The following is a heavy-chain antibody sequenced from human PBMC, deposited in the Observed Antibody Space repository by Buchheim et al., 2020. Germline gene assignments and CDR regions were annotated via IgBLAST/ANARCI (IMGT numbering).Heavy chain of an antibody. J-gene: IGHJ4*02. D-gene: IGHD6-19*01. Sequence: QVQLQQWGAGLLKPSEALSLTCAVYGGSFSGYYWSWIRQPPGKGLEWIGEINHSGSTNYNPSLKSRATISVDTSKNQFSLKLSSVTAADTAVYYCAKFTYSSGWYYFDYWGQGTL. CDR2: INHSGST. V-gene: IGHV4-34*01. CDR3: AKFTYSSGWYYFDY. CDR1: GGSFSGYY.